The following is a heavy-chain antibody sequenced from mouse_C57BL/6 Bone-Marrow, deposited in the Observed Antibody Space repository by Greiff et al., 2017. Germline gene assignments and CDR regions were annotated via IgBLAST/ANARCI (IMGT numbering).Heavy chain of an antibody. CDR3: ASAYAMDY. CDR1: GFTFSDYG. Sequence: EVMLVESGGGLVKPGGSLKLSCAASGFTFSDYGMHWVRQAPEKGLEWVAYISSGSSTIYYADTVKGRFTISRDTAKNTLFLQMTSLRSEDTALYYCASAYAMDYWGQGTSVTVSS. V-gene: IGHV5-17*01. J-gene: IGHJ4*01. CDR2: ISSGSSTI.